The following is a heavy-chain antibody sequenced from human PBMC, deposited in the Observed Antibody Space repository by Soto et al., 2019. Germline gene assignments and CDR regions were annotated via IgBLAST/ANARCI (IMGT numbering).Heavy chain of an antibody. J-gene: IGHJ3*02. CDR3: ASDPTDYYGSESYYNDAFDI. Sequence: ASVKVSCKASGYTFTSYGISWVRQAPGQGLEWMGWISAYNGNTNYAQKLQGRVTMTTDTSTSTAYMELRSLRSDDTDVYYCASDPTDYYGSESYYNDAFDIWGQGTMVTVSS. CDR1: GYTFTSYG. CDR2: ISAYNGNT. V-gene: IGHV1-18*01. D-gene: IGHD3-10*01.